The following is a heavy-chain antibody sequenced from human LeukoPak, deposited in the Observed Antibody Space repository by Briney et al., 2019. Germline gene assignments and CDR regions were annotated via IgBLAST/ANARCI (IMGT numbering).Heavy chain of an antibody. CDR2: IWYDGSNK. J-gene: IGHJ4*02. D-gene: IGHD3-9*01. Sequence: GGSLRLSCAASGFTFSSYGMHWVRQAPGKGLEWVAVIWYDGSNKYYADSVKGRFTISRDNSKNTLYLQMNSLRAEDTAGYYCARDGEDILTGYYFDYWGQGTLVTVSS. CDR1: GFTFSSYG. CDR3: ARDGEDILTGYYFDY. V-gene: IGHV3-33*01.